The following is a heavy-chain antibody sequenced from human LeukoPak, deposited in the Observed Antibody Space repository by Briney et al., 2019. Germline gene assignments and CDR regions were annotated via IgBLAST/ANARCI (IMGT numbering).Heavy chain of an antibody. V-gene: IGHV3-21*01. D-gene: IGHD3-10*01. Sequence: TGGSLRLSCAASGFIFNYYSMNWVRQAPGKGLEWVSSINSNSNYMSYADSVKGRFTISRDNAKNSLYLQMTSLRAEDTAVYYCARSEFEAFDMWGQGTMVTVSS. J-gene: IGHJ3*02. CDR3: ARSEFEAFDM. CDR1: GFIFNYYS. CDR2: INSNSNYM.